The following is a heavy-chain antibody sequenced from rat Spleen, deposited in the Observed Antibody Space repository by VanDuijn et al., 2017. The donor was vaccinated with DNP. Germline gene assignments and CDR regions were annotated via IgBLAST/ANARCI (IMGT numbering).Heavy chain of an antibody. Sequence: EVQLVESGGGLVQPGRSMKLSCAASGFTFSDYYMAWVRQAPKKGLEWVATITTTGDITYYRDSVKARFTISRDNAILTLYLQMDSLRSEDTATYYCATGGAGAYWGQGTLVTVSS. D-gene: IGHD4-1*01. CDR3: ATGGAGAY. CDR1: GFTFSDYY. J-gene: IGHJ3*01. V-gene: IGHV5-25*01. CDR2: ITTTGDIT.